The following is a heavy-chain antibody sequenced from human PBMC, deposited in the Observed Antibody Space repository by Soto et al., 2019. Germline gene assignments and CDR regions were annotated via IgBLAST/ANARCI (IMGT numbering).Heavy chain of an antibody. CDR1: GYTFTSYG. CDR3: AREAAAGTLDY. CDR2: ISAYNGNT. Sequence: QVQLVQSGAEVKKPGASVKVSCKASGYTFTSYGISWVRQAPGQGLEWMGGISAYNGNTNYAQKLQGRVTMTTDTSTRTAYRELRSLRSDDSAVYYCAREAAAGTLDYWGQGTLVTVSS. V-gene: IGHV1-18*01. J-gene: IGHJ4*02. D-gene: IGHD6-13*01.